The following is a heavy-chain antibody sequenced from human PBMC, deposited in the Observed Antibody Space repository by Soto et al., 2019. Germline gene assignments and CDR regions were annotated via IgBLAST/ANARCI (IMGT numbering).Heavy chain of an antibody. CDR2: IYWDDDT. CDR3: AHCGPEGSFDS. J-gene: IGHJ4*02. V-gene: IGHV2-5*02. CDR1: GFSLSATGAG. Sequence: QITLKESGPTLVRPTQTLTLTCTFSGFSLSATGAGVAWIRQPPGKALAWLALIYWDDDTFYSQSLKTRLTITKDTSKNQVVLTMTNLAPADTATYYCAHCGPEGSFDSWGQGTLVTVSS.